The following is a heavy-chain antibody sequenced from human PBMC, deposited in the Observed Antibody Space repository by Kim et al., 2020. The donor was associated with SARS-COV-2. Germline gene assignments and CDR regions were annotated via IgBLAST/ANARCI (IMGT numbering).Heavy chain of an antibody. CDR3: AKPYCSGGSCYFSYYYYGMDV. Sequence: GGSLRLSCAASGFTFSSYAMSWVRQAPGKGLEWVSAISGSGGSTYYADSVKGRFTISRDNSKNTLYLQMNSLRAEDTAVYYCAKPYCSGGSCYFSYYYYGMDVWGQGTTVTVSS. D-gene: IGHD2-15*01. CDR2: ISGSGGST. J-gene: IGHJ6*02. CDR1: GFTFSSYA. V-gene: IGHV3-23*01.